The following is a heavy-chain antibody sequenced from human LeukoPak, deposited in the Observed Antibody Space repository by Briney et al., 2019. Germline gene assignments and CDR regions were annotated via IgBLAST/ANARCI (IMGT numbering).Heavy chain of an antibody. V-gene: IGHV3-23*01. Sequence: GGSLRLSCAASGFTVGSYYMSWLRQAPGKGPEWVSSFGPTGKTYYADSVKGRFTISRDISKNTLYLQMNSLRAEDTAVFYCAREEWESKMGHFDCWGRGTLVTVSS. D-gene: IGHD1-26*01. CDR3: AREEWESKMGHFDC. J-gene: IGHJ4*02. CDR1: GFTVGSYY. CDR2: FGPTGKT.